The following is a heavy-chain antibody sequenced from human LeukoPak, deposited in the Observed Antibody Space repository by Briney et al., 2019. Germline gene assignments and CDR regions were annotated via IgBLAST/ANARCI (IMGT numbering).Heavy chain of an antibody. D-gene: IGHD2-21*01. V-gene: IGHV1-69*06. CDR1: GGTFSSYA. CDR3: ARDLFPAVAQPSGLDAFDI. J-gene: IGHJ3*02. CDR2: IIPIFGTA. Sequence: RASVKVSCKASGGTFSSYAISWVRQAPGQGLEWMGGIIPIFGTANYAQKFQGRVTITADKSTSTAYMELSSLRSEDTAVYYCARDLFPAVAQPSGLDAFDIWGQGTMVTVSS.